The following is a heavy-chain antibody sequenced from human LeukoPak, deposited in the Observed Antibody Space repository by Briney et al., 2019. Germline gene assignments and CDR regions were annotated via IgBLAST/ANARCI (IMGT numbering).Heavy chain of an antibody. J-gene: IGHJ2*01. D-gene: IGHD3-16*01. CDR2: ISADGSYK. CDR3: ARSLIPGRWYFDL. V-gene: IGHV3-30*04. Sequence: GKSLRLSCAVSGFTFSSFPFHWVRQAPGKGLEWVAAISADGSYKYHGDSVKGRFTISRDNPMNTLYLQMNGLRPDDTAVYYCARSLIPGRWYFDLWGRGTLVTVSS. CDR1: GFTFSSFP.